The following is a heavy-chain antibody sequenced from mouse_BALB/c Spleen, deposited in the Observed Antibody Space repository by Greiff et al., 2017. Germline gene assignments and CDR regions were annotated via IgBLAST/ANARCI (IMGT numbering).Heavy chain of an antibody. V-gene: IGHV5-6-3*01. CDR1: GFTFSSYG. D-gene: IGHD2-10*02. Sequence: EVKLMESGGGLVQPGGSLKLSCAASGFTFSSYGMSWVRQTPDKRLEWVATINSNGGSTYYPDSVKGRFTISRDNAKNTLYLQMSSLKSEDTAMYYCARGLVWYAMDYWGQGTSVTVSS. CDR3: ARGLVWYAMDY. J-gene: IGHJ4*01. CDR2: INSNGGST.